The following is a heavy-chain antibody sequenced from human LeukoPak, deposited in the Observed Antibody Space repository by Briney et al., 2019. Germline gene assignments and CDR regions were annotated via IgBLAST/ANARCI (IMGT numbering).Heavy chain of an antibody. J-gene: IGHJ6*02. CDR1: GFTVSSNY. CDR3: ARGARGYSYGRQYYYYYGMDV. CDR2: IYSGGST. D-gene: IGHD5-18*01. V-gene: IGHV3-66*01. Sequence: GGSLGLSCAASGFTVSSNYMSWVRQAPGKGLEWVSVIYSGGSTYYADSVKGRFTISRDNSKNTLYLQMNSLRAEDTAVYYCARGARGYSYGRQYYYYYGMDVWGQGTTVTVSS.